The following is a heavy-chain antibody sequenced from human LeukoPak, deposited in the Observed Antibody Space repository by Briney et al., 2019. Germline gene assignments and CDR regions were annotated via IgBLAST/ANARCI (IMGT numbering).Heavy chain of an antibody. V-gene: IGHV3-23*01. Sequence: PGGSLCLSCAASEFTFNSYVMSWIRQAPGKGLEWVSAISGSGGSTYYADSVRGRLTISRDNSKNTLYLQMNSLRAEDTAVYYCAKSGASIAARPMDYWGQGTLVTVSS. J-gene: IGHJ4*02. CDR3: AKSGASIAARPMDY. CDR1: EFTFNSYV. CDR2: ISGSGGST. D-gene: IGHD6-6*01.